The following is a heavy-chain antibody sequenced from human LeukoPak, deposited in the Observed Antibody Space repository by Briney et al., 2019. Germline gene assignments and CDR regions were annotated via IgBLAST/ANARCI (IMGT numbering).Heavy chain of an antibody. Sequence: GGSLRLSCAASGFTFSSYGMHWVRQAPGKGLEWVAVISYDGSNKYYADSVKGRFTISRDNSKNTLYLQMNSLRAEETAVYYCAKERGYSYGRPTYYFDYWGQGTLVTVSS. D-gene: IGHD5-18*01. V-gene: IGHV3-30*18. J-gene: IGHJ4*02. CDR1: GFTFSSYG. CDR3: AKERGYSYGRPTYYFDY. CDR2: ISYDGSNK.